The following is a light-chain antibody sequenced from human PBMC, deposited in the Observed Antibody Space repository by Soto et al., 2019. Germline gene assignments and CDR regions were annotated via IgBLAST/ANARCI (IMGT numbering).Light chain of an antibody. V-gene: IGKV3-20*01. CDR1: QSVSIL. J-gene: IGKJ1*01. CDR2: GAS. Sequence: EIVMTQSPATLSVSPGERATLSCRASQSVSILLAWYQQKPGQAPRLLIFGASTRAAGFPDGFSGSGSGTDFTLTISRLEPEDFAVYYCQQYGSSPRTFGQGSKVDIK. CDR3: QQYGSSPRT.